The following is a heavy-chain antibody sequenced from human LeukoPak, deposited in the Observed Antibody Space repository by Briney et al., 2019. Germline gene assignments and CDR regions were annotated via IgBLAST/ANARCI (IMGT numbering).Heavy chain of an antibody. J-gene: IGHJ4*02. CDR1: GYTFTSYY. CDR2: INPSGGST. V-gene: IGHV1-46*01. CDR3: ARELHLRIAVAGTATDY. D-gene: IGHD6-19*01. Sequence: GASVKVSCKASGYTFTSYYMHWVRQAPGQGLEWMGIINPSGGSTSYAQKFQGRVTMTRDTSTSTVYMELSSLRFEDTAVYYCARELHLRIAVAGTATDYWGQGTLVTVSS.